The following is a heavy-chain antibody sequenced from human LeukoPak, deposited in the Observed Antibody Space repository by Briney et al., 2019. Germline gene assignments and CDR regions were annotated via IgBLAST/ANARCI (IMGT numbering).Heavy chain of an antibody. Sequence: GGSLRLSCAASGFPFSSYSMTWVRQAPGKGLEWVANIKPDGTTKFYVDSVRGRFTISRDNALNSLYLQMNSLRAEDTAIYYCARSIPYGTTWYGRSDYWGQGTLVTVSS. CDR1: GFPFSSYS. D-gene: IGHD6-13*01. CDR2: IKPDGTTK. CDR3: ARSIPYGTTWYGRSDY. J-gene: IGHJ4*02. V-gene: IGHV3-7*03.